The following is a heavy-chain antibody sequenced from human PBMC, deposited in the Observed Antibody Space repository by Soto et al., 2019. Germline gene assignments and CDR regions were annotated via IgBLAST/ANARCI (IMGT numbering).Heavy chain of an antibody. D-gene: IGHD4-17*01. J-gene: IGHJ2*01. CDR3: AEGPPGYGGYGRVWYFDL. V-gene: IGHV4-4*07. CDR1: GGSISSYY. CDR2: IYTSGST. Sequence: QVQLQESGPGLVKPSETLSLTCTVSGGSISSYYWSWIRQPAGKGLEWIGRIYTSGSTNYNPSLKSRVTMSVDASKNQFSLKLSSATAAVTAVYYCAEGPPGYGGYGRVWYFDLWGRGTLVTVSS.